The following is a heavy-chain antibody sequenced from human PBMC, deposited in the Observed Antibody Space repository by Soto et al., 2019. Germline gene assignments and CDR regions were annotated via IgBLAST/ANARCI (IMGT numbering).Heavy chain of an antibody. CDR3: ARGIWVRGIIGFNWFDP. J-gene: IGHJ5*02. CDR1: GASITSGGYY. CDR2: IYYGGIT. D-gene: IGHD3-10*01. V-gene: IGHV4-31*03. Sequence: QVQLQESGPGLVKPSQTLSLTCSVSGASITSGGYYWNWIRQHPGKGLEWIGYIYYGGITYYNPSLKLRITIAVDTSKNQFCLKLSSATAAHTAMYYCARGIWVRGIIGFNWFDPWGQGTLVTVSS.